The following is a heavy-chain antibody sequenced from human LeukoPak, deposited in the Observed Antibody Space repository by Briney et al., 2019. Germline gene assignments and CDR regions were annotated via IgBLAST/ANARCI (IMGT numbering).Heavy chain of an antibody. D-gene: IGHD1-7*01. Sequence: SETLSLTCTVSGGSISSGDYYWSWIRQPPGKGLEWIGYIYYSGSTYYNPSLKSRVTISVDTSKNQFSLKLSSVTAADTAVYYCARGDNWNYWNFDYWGQGTLVTVSS. CDR1: GGSISSGDYY. V-gene: IGHV4-30-4*01. J-gene: IGHJ4*02. CDR2: IYYSGST. CDR3: ARGDNWNYWNFDY.